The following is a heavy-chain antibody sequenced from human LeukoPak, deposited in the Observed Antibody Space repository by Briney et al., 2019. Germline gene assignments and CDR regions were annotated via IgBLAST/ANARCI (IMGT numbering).Heavy chain of an antibody. V-gene: IGHV3-74*03. CDR2: IKSDGSST. CDR1: GFTFSSYW. CDR3: TRRAAALDAFDI. Sequence: RGSLRLSCAASGFTFSSYWMHWVRQAPGKGLVWVSRIKSDGSSTTYADSVKGRFTISRDNAKNTLYLQMNSLRAEDTAVYYCTRRAAALDAFDIWGQGTMVTVSS. J-gene: IGHJ3*02. D-gene: IGHD6-13*01.